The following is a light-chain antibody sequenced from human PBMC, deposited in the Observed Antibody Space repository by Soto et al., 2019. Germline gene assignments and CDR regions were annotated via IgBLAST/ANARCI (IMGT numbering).Light chain of an antibody. J-gene: IGKJ4*01. CDR2: DAS. V-gene: IGKV3-11*01. CDR3: QQHSNWPFT. Sequence: EIVLTQSPATLSLSPGERATLSCRASQSVSSYLVWYQQKPGQAPRLLIYDASNRATGIPARFSGSGSGTDFTLTISSLQPEDFAVYYCQQHSNWPFTFGGGTKVEIK. CDR1: QSVSSY.